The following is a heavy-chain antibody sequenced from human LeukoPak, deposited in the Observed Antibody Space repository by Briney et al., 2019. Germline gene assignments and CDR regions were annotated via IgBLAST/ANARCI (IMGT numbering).Heavy chain of an antibody. CDR2: IRNSGNTI. V-gene: IGHV3-48*01. D-gene: IGHD1-26*01. Sequence: GGSLRLSCAVSGFTLSSYNMNWVRQAPGKGLEWVSYIRNSGNTIYYADSVKGRFTISRDPAKNSLYLQMNSLRAEDTAVYYCAERGAEVGATIAPGDYWGQGTLVTVSS. CDR3: AERGAEVGATIAPGDY. J-gene: IGHJ4*02. CDR1: GFTLSSYN.